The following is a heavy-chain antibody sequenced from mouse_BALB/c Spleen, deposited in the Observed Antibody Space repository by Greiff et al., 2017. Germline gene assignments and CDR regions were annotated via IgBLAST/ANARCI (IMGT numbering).Heavy chain of an antibody. J-gene: IGHJ4*01. D-gene: IGHD2-3*01. Sequence: QVQLQQSGPGLVAPSQSLSITCTVSGFSLTSYGVHWVRQPPGKGLEWLGVIWAGGSTNYNSALMSRLSISKDNSKSQVFLKMNSLQTDDTAMYYCARGGDGYYVPGAMDYWGQGTSVTVSS. CDR1: GFSLTSYG. V-gene: IGHV2-9*02. CDR2: IWAGGST. CDR3: ARGGDGYYVPGAMDY.